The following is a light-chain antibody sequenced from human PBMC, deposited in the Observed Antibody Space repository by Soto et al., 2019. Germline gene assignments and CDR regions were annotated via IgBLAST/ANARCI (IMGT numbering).Light chain of an antibody. CDR3: QQSSNWPSIT. CDR2: GAY. J-gene: IGKJ5*01. CDR1: QSVSRR. V-gene: IGKV3-15*01. Sequence: TQSPGTLSLSPGGSATLSCRASQSVSRRLAWYQHRPGQSPRLIISGAYTRATVIPARFSGSGSGTEFTLTISSLQSEDFAVYYCQQSSNWPSITFGQGTRLEIK.